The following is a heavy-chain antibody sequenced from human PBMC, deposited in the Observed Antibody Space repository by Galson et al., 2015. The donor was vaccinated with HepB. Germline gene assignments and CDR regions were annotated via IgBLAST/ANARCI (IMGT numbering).Heavy chain of an antibody. V-gene: IGHV3-21*01. J-gene: IGHJ5*02. D-gene: IGHD3-10*01. CDR2: ISSSSSYI. CDR1: GFTFRRNS. Sequence: SLRLSCAPSGFTFRRNSMTWVRKAPGKGLEWVSSISSSSSYIYYADSVKGRFTISRDNAKNSLYLQMNSLRAEDTAVYYCARSLGWVRGVIRGWFDPWGQGTLVTVSS. CDR3: ARSLGWVRGVIRGWFDP.